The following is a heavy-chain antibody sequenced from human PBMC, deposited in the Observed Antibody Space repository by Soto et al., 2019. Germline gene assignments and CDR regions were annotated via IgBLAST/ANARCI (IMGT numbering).Heavy chain of an antibody. D-gene: IGHD2-2*01. J-gene: IGHJ4*02. CDR3: AKARCSTSNCYVPDY. V-gene: IGHV3-33*06. CDR2: IWGDGSST. CDR1: GFNFGDSG. Sequence: GGSLRLSCAASGFNFGDSGMHWVRQAPGKGLEWVAVIWGDGSSTYYADSVQGRFTISRDNPKNTLYLQLNSLTVDDTATYYCAKARCSTSNCYVPDYWGQGAPVTVS.